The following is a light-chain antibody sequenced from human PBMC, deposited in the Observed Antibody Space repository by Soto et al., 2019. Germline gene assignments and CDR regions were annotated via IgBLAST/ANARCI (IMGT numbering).Light chain of an antibody. CDR2: DAS. CDR3: HQRSNWPRT. Sequence: EIVLTQSPATLSLSPGERATLSCRASQSISSFLALSQHKPGQAPRLLIYDASNRATGIPARFSGSGSGTDFTLTISSLEPEDFAVYYCHQRSNWPRTFGQGTKVEIK. CDR1: QSISSF. V-gene: IGKV3-11*01. J-gene: IGKJ1*01.